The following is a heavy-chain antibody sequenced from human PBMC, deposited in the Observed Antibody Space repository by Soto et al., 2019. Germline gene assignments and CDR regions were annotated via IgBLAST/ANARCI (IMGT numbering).Heavy chain of an antibody. Sequence: PSETLSLPCCVSGFPVSYGYYWGWIRQPPGKGLEWLGSIYQSGKTYYNPSLKSRLTLSMDTSRNEFSLRLRSVTAADTAVYFCARLYCSSVSCYNEYWGPGVLVTVSS. J-gene: IGHJ4*02. D-gene: IGHD2-2*01. V-gene: IGHV4-38-2*01. CDR2: IYQSGKT. CDR3: ARLYCSSVSCYNEY. CDR1: GFPVSYGYY.